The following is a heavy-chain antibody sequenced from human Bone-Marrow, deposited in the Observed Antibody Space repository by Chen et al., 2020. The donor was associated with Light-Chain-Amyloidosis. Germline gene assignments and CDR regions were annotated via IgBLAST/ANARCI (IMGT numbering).Heavy chain of an antibody. CDR1: GGSISSSSYY. Sequence: QLQLQESGPGLVKPSETLSLTCTVSGGSISSSSYYWGWIRQPPGKGLEWIGSIYYSGSTYYNPALKSRVTISVDTSKNQFSLKLSSVTAADTAVYYCAREGRYITMVLGVIRYYYYMDVWGKGTTVTVSS. CDR2: IYYSGST. CDR3: AREGRYITMVLGVIRYYYYMDV. J-gene: IGHJ6*03. V-gene: IGHV4-39*07. D-gene: IGHD3-10*01.